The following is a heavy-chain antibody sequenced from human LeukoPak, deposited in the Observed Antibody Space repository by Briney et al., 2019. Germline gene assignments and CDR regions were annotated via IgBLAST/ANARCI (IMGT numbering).Heavy chain of an antibody. CDR2: ISGSGGST. CDR1: GFTFSSDA. CDR3: ANALGVIAPFDY. J-gene: IGHJ4*02. V-gene: IGHV3-23*01. D-gene: IGHD3-16*02. Sequence: GGSLRLSCAASGFTFSSDAMSWVRQAPGKGLEWVSAISGSGGSTYYADSVKGRFTIPRDNSKNTLYLQMNSLRAEDTAVYYCANALGVIAPFDYWGQGTLVTVSS.